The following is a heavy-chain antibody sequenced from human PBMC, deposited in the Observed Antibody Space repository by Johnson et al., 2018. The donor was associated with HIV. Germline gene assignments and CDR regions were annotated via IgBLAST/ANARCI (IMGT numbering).Heavy chain of an antibody. CDR3: ARGGQLPALDGFDI. Sequence: QVQLVESGGGVVQPGRSLRLSCAASGFTFRSYGMHWVRQAPGKGLEWVADSVKGRFTISRDNAKNSLNLQMNSLRAEDTAVYYCARGGQLPALDGFDIWGQGTMVTVSS. CDR1: GFTFRSYG. J-gene: IGHJ3*02. V-gene: IGHV3-33*01. D-gene: IGHD6-6*01.